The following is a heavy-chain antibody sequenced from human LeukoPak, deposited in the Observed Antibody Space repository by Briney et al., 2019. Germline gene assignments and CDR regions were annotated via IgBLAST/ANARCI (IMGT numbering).Heavy chain of an antibody. Sequence: SETPSLTCAVYGGSFSDYHWNWIRPPPGQGLEWSGEINHSGTTNYNPSLKSRVTISVDTSKNQFSLRLSAVTAADTAVYHCARGLRLPSRSSPAVPHVWGKGTTVTVSA. V-gene: IGHV4-34*01. CDR3: ARGLRLPSRSSPAVPHV. J-gene: IGHJ6*04. D-gene: IGHD2-2*01. CDR1: GGSFSDYH. CDR2: INHSGTT.